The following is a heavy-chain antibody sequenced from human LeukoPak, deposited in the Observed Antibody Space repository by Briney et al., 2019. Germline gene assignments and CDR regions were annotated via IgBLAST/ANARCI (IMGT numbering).Heavy chain of an antibody. CDR1: GFTFSSYS. CDR3: ASVSIVGATTNDY. CDR2: ISSSSSYI. D-gene: IGHD1-26*01. V-gene: IGHV3-21*01. Sequence: GGSLRLSCAASGFTFSSYSMNWVRQAPGKGLEWVSSISSSSSYIYYADSVKGRFTISRDNAKNSLYLQMNSLRAEDTAVYYCASVSIVGATTNDYWGQGTLVTDSS. J-gene: IGHJ4*02.